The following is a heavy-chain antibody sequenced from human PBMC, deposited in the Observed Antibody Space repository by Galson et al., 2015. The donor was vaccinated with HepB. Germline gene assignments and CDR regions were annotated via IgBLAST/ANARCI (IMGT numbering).Heavy chain of an antibody. J-gene: IGHJ4*02. Sequence: SLRLSCAASGFTFSSYAMHWVRQAPGKGLEWVAVISYDGSNKYYADSVKGRFTISRDNSKNTLYLQMNSLRAEDTAVYYCARGVDTAMAFHLDYWGQGTLVTVSS. CDR3: ARGVDTAMAFHLDY. CDR1: GFTFSSYA. D-gene: IGHD5-18*01. V-gene: IGHV3-30-3*01. CDR2: ISYDGSNK.